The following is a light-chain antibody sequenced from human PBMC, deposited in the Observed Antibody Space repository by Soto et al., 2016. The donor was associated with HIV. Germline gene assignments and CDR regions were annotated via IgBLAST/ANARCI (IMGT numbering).Light chain of an antibody. Sequence: SYELTQPPSVSVAPGKTAKITCGGNNIGSRSVHWYQQKPGQAPVLVVYDDRKRPSGIPERFSGSNSGNTATLTISRVEVGDEADYYCQVWDSSSDHPVFGGGTKLTV. CDR1: NIGSRS. V-gene: IGLV3-21*03. CDR3: QVWDSSSDHPV. CDR2: DDR. J-gene: IGLJ2*01.